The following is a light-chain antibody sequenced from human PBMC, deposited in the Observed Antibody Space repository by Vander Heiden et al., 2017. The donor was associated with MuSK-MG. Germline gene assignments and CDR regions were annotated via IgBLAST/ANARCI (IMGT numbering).Light chain of an antibody. CDR3: QSYDSSLSGSVV. CDR1: SSNIGAGYD. V-gene: IGLV1-40*01. CDR2: GNS. Sequence: QSVLTQPPSVAGAPGQRVTISCTGSSSNIGAGYDVHWYQQLPGTAPKLLIYGNSNRPSGVPDRFSGSNSGTSASLAITGLQAEDEADYYCQSYDSSLSGSVVFGGGTKLTVL. J-gene: IGLJ2*01.